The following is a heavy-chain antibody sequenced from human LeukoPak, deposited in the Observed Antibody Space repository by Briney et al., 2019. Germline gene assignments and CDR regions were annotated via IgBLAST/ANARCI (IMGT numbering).Heavy chain of an antibody. J-gene: IGHJ6*02. CDR3: ATMDAVLMVYATHYGMDV. D-gene: IGHD2-8*01. Sequence: QPGGSLRLSCAASGFTFSSYAMHWVRQAPGKGLEWVAVISYDGSNKYYADSVKGRFTISRDNSKNTLYLQMNSLRAEDTAVYYCATMDAVLMVYATHYGMDVWGQGTTVTVSS. CDR2: ISYDGSNK. V-gene: IGHV3-30-3*01. CDR1: GFTFSSYA.